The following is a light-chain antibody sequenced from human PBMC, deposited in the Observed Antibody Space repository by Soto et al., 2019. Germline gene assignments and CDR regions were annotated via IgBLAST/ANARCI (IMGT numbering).Light chain of an antibody. CDR3: ATWDDSLNARGV. CDR1: RSNIGNNA. Sequence: QSALTQTPSASGTPGQTVTISCSGSRSNIGNNAVSWYQQFPGTAPNLLIYNSNQRPAGVPDRFSGSKSGTSASLAISGLRPEDEADYYCATWDDSLNARGVFGGGTKLTVL. CDR2: NSN. V-gene: IGLV1-44*01. J-gene: IGLJ3*02.